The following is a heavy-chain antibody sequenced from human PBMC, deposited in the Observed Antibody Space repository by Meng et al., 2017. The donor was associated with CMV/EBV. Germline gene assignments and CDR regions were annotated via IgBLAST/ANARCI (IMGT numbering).Heavy chain of an antibody. J-gene: IGHJ5*02. D-gene: IGHD6-6*01. CDR1: GYTFTSYY. V-gene: IGHV1-46*01. CDR2: INPSGGST. CDR3: AREEGIAARSDWFDP. Sequence: QCGVGVRKLGASLKVSCKASGYTFTSYYMHGVRQAPGKGLEWMGIINPSGGSTSYAQKFQGRVTMTRDTSTSTVYMELSSLRSEDTAVYYCAREEGIAARSDWFDPWGQGTLVTVSS.